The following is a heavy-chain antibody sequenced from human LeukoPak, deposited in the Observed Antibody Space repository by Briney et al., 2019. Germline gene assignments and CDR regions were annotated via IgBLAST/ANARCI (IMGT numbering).Heavy chain of an antibody. D-gene: IGHD5-24*01. CDR1: GDSMRGYY. V-gene: IGHV4-59*01. J-gene: IGHJ6*03. CDR2: IYYSGST. CDR3: ARSGLFRWLRNPKYYYYMDV. Sequence: KASETLSLTCTVSVSGDSMRGYYWSWIRQPPGKGLEWIGYIYYSGSTNYNPSLKSRVTISVDTSKNQFSLKLSSVTAADTAVYYCARSGLFRWLRNPKYYYYMDVWGKGTTVTISS.